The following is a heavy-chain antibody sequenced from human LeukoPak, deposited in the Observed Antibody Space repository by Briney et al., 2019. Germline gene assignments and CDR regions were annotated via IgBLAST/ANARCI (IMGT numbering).Heavy chain of an antibody. J-gene: IGHJ3*02. V-gene: IGHV3-7*01. CDR2: IKQDGSEK. D-gene: IGHD6-19*01. Sequence: PGGSLRLSCAASGFTFSSYWMSWVRQAPGKGLEWVANIKQDGSEKYYVDSVKGRFTISRDNAKNSLYLQMNSLRAEDTAVYYCARDSQLAVAGRAGAFDIWGQGTMVTVSS. CDR1: GFTFSSYW. CDR3: ARDSQLAVAGRAGAFDI.